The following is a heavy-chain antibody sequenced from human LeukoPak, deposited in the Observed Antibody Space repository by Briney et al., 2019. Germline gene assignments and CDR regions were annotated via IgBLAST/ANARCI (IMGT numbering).Heavy chain of an antibody. CDR1: GGSISSHY. CDR3: ARLFRAPARTRLDY. Sequence: PSETLSLTCTVSGGSISSHYWSWIRQPPGKGLEWIGYVHSSGSTNYNPSLKSRVIISMDTSKNQFSLKLNSVTAADTAVYYCARLFRAPARTRLDYWGQGALVTVSS. V-gene: IGHV4-59*11. J-gene: IGHJ4*02. D-gene: IGHD3-10*01. CDR2: VHSSGST.